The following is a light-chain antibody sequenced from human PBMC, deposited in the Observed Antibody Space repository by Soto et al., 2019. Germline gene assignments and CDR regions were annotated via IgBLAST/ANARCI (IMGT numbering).Light chain of an antibody. J-gene: IGLJ2*01. CDR1: SSNIGNDGNY. CDR3: ETWDSSLSAHV. Sequence: QSVLTQPPSVSAAPGQTVTISCSGSSSNIGNDGNYVSWYRQLPGTAPKVLIYDNNQRPSGIPDRFSASKSGTSATLGITGLQTGDEADYYRETWDSSLSAHVFGGGTKLTVL. CDR2: DNN. V-gene: IGLV1-51*01.